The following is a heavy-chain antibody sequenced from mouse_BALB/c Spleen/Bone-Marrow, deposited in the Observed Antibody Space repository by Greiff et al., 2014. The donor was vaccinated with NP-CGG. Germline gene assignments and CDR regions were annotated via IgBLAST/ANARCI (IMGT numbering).Heavy chain of an antibody. CDR1: GFTFSDFY. CDR3: ARSGERYGAMDY. D-gene: IGHD1-1*02. V-gene: IGHV5-4*02. Sequence: EVQLQESGGGLVKPGGSLKLSCAASGFTFSDFYMFWFRQTPEKRLEWVATISDGGTYTYYPDSVEGRFTISRDNAKNNLYLQMSSLKSEDTAIYYCARSGERYGAMDYWGQGTSVTVSS. CDR2: ISDGGTYT. J-gene: IGHJ4*01.